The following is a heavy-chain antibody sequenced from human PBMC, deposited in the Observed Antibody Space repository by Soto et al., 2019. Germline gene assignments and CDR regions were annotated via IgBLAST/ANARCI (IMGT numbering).Heavy chain of an antibody. V-gene: IGHV1-8*01. D-gene: IGHD2-15*01. J-gene: IGHJ6*03. CDR1: GYTFTSYD. CDR2: MNPNSGNT. Sequence: ASVKVSCKASGYTFTSYDINWVRQATGQGLEWMGWMNPNSGNTGYAQKFQGRVTMTRNTSISTAYMELSSLRSEDTAVYYCAVLHYSGGSRNPTNDYYYYYMDVWGKGTTVTVSS. CDR3: AVLHYSGGSRNPTNDYYYYYMDV.